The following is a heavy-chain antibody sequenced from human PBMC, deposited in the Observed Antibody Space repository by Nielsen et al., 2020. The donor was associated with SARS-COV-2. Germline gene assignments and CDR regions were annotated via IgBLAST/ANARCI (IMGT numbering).Heavy chain of an antibody. Sequence: GESLKISCVGSGFIFSSYTMHWVRQAPGKGLEWVSGISGGGSTFYAESVRGRFTVSRENFRNTLYLEMNSLRVEDTALYYCASEVGGSYRDFDYWGQGILVTASS. CDR1: GFIFSSYT. CDR3: ASEVGGSYRDFDY. J-gene: IGHJ4*02. V-gene: IGHV3-23*01. D-gene: IGHD3-16*02. CDR2: ISGGGST.